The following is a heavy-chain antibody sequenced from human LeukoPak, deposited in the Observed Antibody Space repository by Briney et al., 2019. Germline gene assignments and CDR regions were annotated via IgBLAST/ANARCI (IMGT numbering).Heavy chain of an antibody. Sequence: SGGSLRLSCGASGFTFNTYGIPWVRQAPGKGLEWVAVTWYDGSIRYYADSVKGRFTISRDNAKNSLYLQMNSLRAEDTAVYYCARDPRLLYYYDSSGYSYWGQGTLVTVSS. CDR1: GFTFNTYG. CDR3: ARDPRLLYYYDSSGYSY. CDR2: TWYDGSIR. V-gene: IGHV3-33*01. J-gene: IGHJ4*02. D-gene: IGHD3-22*01.